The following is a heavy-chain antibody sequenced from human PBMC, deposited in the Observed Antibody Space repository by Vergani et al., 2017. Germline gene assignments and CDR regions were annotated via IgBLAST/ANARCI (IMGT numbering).Heavy chain of an antibody. CDR2: IKYDGSKK. CDR3: ARSPHGYTYGGYISQFDP. Sequence: EVQLVASGGGLVQRGGSLRLSCEASGFTFSNLWMTWVRQAPGKGREWVANIKYDGSKKNYVDSVKGRFTISRDNAKNSLYLQMNNLRVEDTAVYFCARSPHGYTYGGYISQFDPWGQGTLVTVSS. D-gene: IGHD5-18*01. V-gene: IGHV3-7*01. J-gene: IGHJ5*02. CDR1: GFTFSNLW.